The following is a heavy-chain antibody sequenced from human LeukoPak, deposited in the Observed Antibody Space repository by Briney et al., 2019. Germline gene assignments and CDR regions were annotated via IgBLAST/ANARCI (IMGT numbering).Heavy chain of an antibody. CDR3: ASEDY. Sequence: SETLSLTCSVSGGSMSTISYYWVWIRQSPEKGLEWIGSMFYGGSTYYNPSFKSRVSISVDPSKNLFSLRLISVTAADTAVYYCASEDYWGQGTLVTVSS. D-gene: IGHD3-10*01. V-gene: IGHV4-39*01. CDR1: GGSMSTISYY. J-gene: IGHJ4*02. CDR2: MFYGGST.